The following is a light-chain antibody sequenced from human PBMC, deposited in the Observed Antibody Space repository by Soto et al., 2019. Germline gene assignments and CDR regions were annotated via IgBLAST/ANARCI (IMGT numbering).Light chain of an antibody. CDR1: QSISSW. CDR2: DAS. J-gene: IGKJ1*01. V-gene: IGKV1-5*01. CDR3: QQYNSFSGT. Sequence: DIQMTQSPSTLSASVGDRVTITCRASQSISSWLDWYQQKPGKAPNLLIYDASSLESGVPLRFSGSGSGTEFTLTISGLQPDDFATYCCQQYNSFSGTFGQGTKVEIK.